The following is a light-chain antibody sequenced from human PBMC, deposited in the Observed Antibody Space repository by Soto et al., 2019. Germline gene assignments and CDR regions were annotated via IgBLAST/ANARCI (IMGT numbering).Light chain of an antibody. V-gene: IGLV2-14*03. CDR3: CSYVSSKTYL. CDR1: RXDVGGYNY. Sequence: QSVLTQPASVSGSPGQSITISCTGTRXDVGGYNYVSWYQQQPGKAPKLIIYEVTNRPSGVSDRFSGSKSDNTASLTISGLQTEDEADYYCCSYVSSKTYLFGTGTKVTVL. J-gene: IGLJ1*01. CDR2: EVT.